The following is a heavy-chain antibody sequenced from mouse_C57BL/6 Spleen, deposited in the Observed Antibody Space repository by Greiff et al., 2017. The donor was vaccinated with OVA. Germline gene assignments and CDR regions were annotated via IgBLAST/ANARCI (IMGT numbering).Heavy chain of an antibody. J-gene: IGHJ2*01. V-gene: IGHV7-3*01. CDR3: ARELGSFDY. Sequence: EVQLQESGGGLVQPGGSLRLSCAASGFTFTDYYMSWVRQPPGKALEWLGFIRNKANGYTTEYSASVKGRFTISRDNSQSILYLQMNSLRAEDSATYYCARELGSFDYWGQGTTLTVSS. D-gene: IGHD4-1*01. CDR2: IRNKANGYTT. CDR1: GFTFTDYY.